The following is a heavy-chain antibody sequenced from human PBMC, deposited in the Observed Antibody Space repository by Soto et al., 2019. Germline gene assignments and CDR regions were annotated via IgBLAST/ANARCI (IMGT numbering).Heavy chain of an antibody. J-gene: IGHJ3*02. D-gene: IGHD3-22*01. Sequence: ASVKVSCKASGYTFTGYYMHWVRHAPGQGLEWMGWINPNSGGTNYAQKFQGWVTMTRDTSISTAYMELSRLRSDDTAVYYCARGYDSSGYPNDAFDIWGQGTMVTVSS. CDR3: ARGYDSSGYPNDAFDI. V-gene: IGHV1-2*04. CDR2: INPNSGGT. CDR1: GYTFTGYY.